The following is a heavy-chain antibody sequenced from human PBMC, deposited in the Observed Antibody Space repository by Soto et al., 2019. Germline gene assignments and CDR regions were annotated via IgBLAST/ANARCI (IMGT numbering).Heavy chain of an antibody. CDR3: ARDKITGLFDY. CDR1: GGSFSGYY. J-gene: IGHJ4*02. V-gene: IGHV4-34*01. CDR2: INHSGST. D-gene: IGHD2-8*02. Sequence: QVQLQQWGAGLLKPSETLSLTCAVYGGSFSGYYWTWIRQPPGTGLEWIGEINHSGSTNYNPSLKSRATISVDTSKNQFPPKLTSVTAADTAVYYCARDKITGLFDYWGQGTLVTVSS.